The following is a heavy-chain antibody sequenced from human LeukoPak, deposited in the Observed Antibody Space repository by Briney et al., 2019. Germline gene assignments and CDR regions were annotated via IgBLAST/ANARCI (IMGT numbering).Heavy chain of an antibody. J-gene: IGHJ6*02. Sequence: GGSLRLSCAASGFTFSSYGMHWVRQAPGKGLEWVAVISYDGSNKYYADSVKGRFTISRDNSKNTLYLQMNSLRAEDTAVYYCAKDIGAYCSGGSCYYDYYYYGMDVWGQGTTVTVSS. CDR2: ISYDGSNK. D-gene: IGHD2-15*01. CDR3: AKDIGAYCSGGSCYYDYYYYGMDV. CDR1: GFTFSSYG. V-gene: IGHV3-30*18.